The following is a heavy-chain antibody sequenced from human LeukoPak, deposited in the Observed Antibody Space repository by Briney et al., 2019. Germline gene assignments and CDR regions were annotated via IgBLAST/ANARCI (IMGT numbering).Heavy chain of an antibody. J-gene: IGHJ6*03. D-gene: IGHD2-8*01. V-gene: IGHV3-33*01. CDR1: GFSFRTNG. CDR2: IWFDGSNK. Sequence: GGSLRLSCAASGFSFRTNGMHWVRQAPGKGLERLAVIWFDGSNKYYADSVKGRFTISRDNSKNTLYLQMNSLRAEDTAVYYCARIGSTYADYYYHYMDVWGRGTTVTVSS. CDR3: ARIGSTYADYYYHYMDV.